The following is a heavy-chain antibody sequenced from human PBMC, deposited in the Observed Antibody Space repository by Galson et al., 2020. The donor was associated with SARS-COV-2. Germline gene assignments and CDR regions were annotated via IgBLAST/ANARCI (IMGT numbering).Heavy chain of an antibody. CDR1: GDSVSSNSVA. CDR2: TYYRSKWYN. CDR3: ARGLAGGNYCDPCGY. V-gene: IGHV6-1*01. D-gene: IGHD3-16*01. J-gene: IGHJ4*02. Sequence: SQTLSLTCAISGDSVSSNSVAWNWIRQSPSRGLEWLGRTYYRSKWYNDYAVSVKSRITINADTSKNQFSLQLNSVTPEDTAVYYCARGLAGGNYCDPCGYWGQGSLVSVSS.